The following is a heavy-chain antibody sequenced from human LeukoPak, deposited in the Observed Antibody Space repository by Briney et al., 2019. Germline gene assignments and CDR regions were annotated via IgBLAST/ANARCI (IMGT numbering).Heavy chain of an antibody. CDR2: IYHSGST. J-gene: IGHJ4*02. D-gene: IGHD2-2*01. CDR1: GDSISSSGHY. V-gene: IGHV4-39*01. Sequence: SETLSLTCTVSGDSISSSGHYWGWLRQPPGQGLAWIGIIYHSGSTYYNPSLKSRVTISVDTSKNQFSLKLSSVTAADTAVYYCARQYCSSVTCWAYFDHWGQGTLVTVSS. CDR3: ARQYCSSVTCWAYFDH.